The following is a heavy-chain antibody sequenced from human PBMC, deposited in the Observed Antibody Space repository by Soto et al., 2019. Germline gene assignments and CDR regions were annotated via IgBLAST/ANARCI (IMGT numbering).Heavy chain of an antibody. CDR3: AKEAFVVVTAPDFDY. J-gene: IGHJ4*02. Sequence: QVQLVESGGGVVQPGRSLRLSCAASGFTFSSYGMHWVRQAPGKGLEWVAVISYDGSNKYYADSVKGRFTISRDNPKNTLYLQMNSLRAEDTAVYYCAKEAFVVVTAPDFDYWGQGTLVTVSS. CDR1: GFTFSSYG. CDR2: ISYDGSNK. V-gene: IGHV3-30*18. D-gene: IGHD2-21*02.